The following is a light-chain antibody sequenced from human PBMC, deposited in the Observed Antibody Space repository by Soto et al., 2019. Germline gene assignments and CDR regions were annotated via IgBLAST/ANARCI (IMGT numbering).Light chain of an antibody. Sequence: EIVLTQSPGTLSLSPGERATLSCRASQTVDTKYLAWYQQKPGQPPRLLIYDASTRATGIPSRFSGSGSGTEFTLTISSLKSEDFAVYYCQQYDNWPRTFGQGTRVDFK. J-gene: IGKJ1*01. CDR3: QQYDNWPRT. CDR2: DAS. V-gene: IGKV3-15*01. CDR1: QTVDTKY.